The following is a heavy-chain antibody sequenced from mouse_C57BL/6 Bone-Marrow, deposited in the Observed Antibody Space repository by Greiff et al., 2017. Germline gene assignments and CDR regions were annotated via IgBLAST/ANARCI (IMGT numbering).Heavy chain of an antibody. CDR2: IYPRSGNT. V-gene: IGHV1-81*01. CDR3: AREGYYYAMDY. CDR1: GYTFTSYG. Sequence: QVQLQQSGAELARPGASVKLSCKASGYTFTSYGISWVKQRTGQGLEWIGEIYPRSGNTYYNEKFKGEATLTADKSSSTAYMELRSLTSEDSAVYFCAREGYYYAMDYWGQGTSVTVSS. D-gene: IGHD2-2*01. J-gene: IGHJ4*01.